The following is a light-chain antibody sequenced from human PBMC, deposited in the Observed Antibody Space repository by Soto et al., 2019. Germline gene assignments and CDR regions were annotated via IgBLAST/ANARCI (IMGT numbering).Light chain of an antibody. J-gene: IGLJ1*01. CDR1: SSDVGDYNY. CDR3: CSFAGIYPYV. Sequence: QSALTQPRSVSGSLGRSVTISCTGSSSDVGDYNYVSWYQLYPGQAPKLMIYDVTERSSGVPDRFSGSKSGNTASLTISGLQADDEADYYCCSFAGIYPYVFGTGTKLTVL. CDR2: DVT. V-gene: IGLV2-11*01.